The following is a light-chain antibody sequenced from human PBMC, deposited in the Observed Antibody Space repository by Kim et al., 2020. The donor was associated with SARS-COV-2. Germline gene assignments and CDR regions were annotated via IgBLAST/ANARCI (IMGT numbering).Light chain of an antibody. J-gene: IGLJ1*01. V-gene: IGLV2-14*03. CDR2: DVN. CDR1: SSDIGGYNA. Sequence: GQSITISRTGTSSDIGGYNAVSWYQEHPGRAPKLLIYDVNDRPSGVSSRFSGSKSGNTASLTISGLQAEDEAEYYCSSYTSTTTRVFGTGTKAPS. CDR3: SSYTSTTTRV.